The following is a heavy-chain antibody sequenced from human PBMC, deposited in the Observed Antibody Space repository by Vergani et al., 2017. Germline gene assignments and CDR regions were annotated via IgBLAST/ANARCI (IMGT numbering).Heavy chain of an antibody. CDR1: GASIRSSNYY. J-gene: IGHJ5*02. D-gene: IGHD6-19*01. CDR2: IYYSGST. V-gene: IGHV4-39*01. CDR3: ARHSTVEWLVKLGWIDP. Sequence: QLQLQESGPGLVKPSATLSLTSSVSGASIRSSNYYWGWIRQPPGKGLEWMASIYYSGSTYYNPSLKSRVTISVDTSKNQFSLKLSSVTAADTAVYFCARHSTVEWLVKLGWIDPWGQGILVTVSS.